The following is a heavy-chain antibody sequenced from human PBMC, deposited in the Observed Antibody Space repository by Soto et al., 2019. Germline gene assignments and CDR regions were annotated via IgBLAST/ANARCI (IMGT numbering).Heavy chain of an antibody. J-gene: IGHJ6*02. V-gene: IGHV1-2*04. CDR3: ARGHSTDCSNGVCSFFYNHEMDV. CDR1: GYSFTDYH. CDR2: INPKSGGT. D-gene: IGHD2-8*01. Sequence: ASVKVSCKASGYSFTDYHIHWVRQAPGQGLEWLGRINPKSGGTSTAQKFQGWVTMTRDRSISTVYMELTRLRSDDTAVYFCARGHSTDCSNGVCSFFYNHEMDVWGQGTKVTGSS.